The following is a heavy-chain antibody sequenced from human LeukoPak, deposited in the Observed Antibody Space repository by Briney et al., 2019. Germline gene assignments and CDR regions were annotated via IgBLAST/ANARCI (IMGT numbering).Heavy chain of an antibody. CDR3: TRSFILSEDAFDI. Sequence: SQTLSLTCTVSGGSISSGSYYWSWIRQPAGKGLEWIVRIYTSGSTNYNPSLKSRVTISVDTSKNQFSLKLSSVTAADTALLYYTRSFILSEDAFDIWGQGTMVPVSS. CDR1: GGSISSGSYY. D-gene: IGHD3-16*02. V-gene: IGHV4-61*02. CDR2: IYTSGST. J-gene: IGHJ3*02.